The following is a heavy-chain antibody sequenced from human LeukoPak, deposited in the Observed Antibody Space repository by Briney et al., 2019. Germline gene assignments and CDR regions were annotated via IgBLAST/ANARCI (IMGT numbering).Heavy chain of an antibody. Sequence: GGSLRLSCPASGFTFDDYAMHWVRQAPGKGLEWVSLISWDGGSTYYADSVKGRFTISRDNSKNSLYLQMNSLRAEDTALYYCAKDKEEGQYQLLFDYWGQGTLVTVSS. D-gene: IGHD2-2*01. J-gene: IGHJ4*02. CDR2: ISWDGGST. CDR1: GFTFDDYA. CDR3: AKDKEEGQYQLLFDY. V-gene: IGHV3-43D*03.